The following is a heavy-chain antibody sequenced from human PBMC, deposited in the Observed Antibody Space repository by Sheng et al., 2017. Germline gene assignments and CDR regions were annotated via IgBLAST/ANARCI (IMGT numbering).Heavy chain of an antibody. CDR2: IYYSGST. V-gene: IGHV4-59*01. D-gene: IGHD3-10*01. Sequence: QVHLQESGPGLVRPSEPLTLTCNVSGGPINSYFWSWIRQTPGERLEWIGYIYYSGSTKYNPSFRSRVSISMDTSKSQFSLNLKSVTPADTAVYYCARYPGDGSYVLVFDLWGPGTGSLSRQ. CDR3: ARYPGDGSYVLVFDL. J-gene: IGHJ2*01. CDR1: GGPINSYF.